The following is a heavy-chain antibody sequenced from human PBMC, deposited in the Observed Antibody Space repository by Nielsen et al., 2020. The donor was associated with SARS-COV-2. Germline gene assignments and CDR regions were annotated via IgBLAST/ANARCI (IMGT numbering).Heavy chain of an antibody. CDR3: VRARLITMVRGFAY. Sequence: ASVKVSCKASGYTFTNYVMNWVRQAPGQGLEWMGRINTNTGNPTHAQGFTGRFVFSVDTSVSTAYLQISSLKAEDTAVYYCVRARLITMVRGFAYWGQGSLVTVSS. V-gene: IGHV7-4-1*02. CDR1: GYTFTNYV. CDR2: INTNTGNP. J-gene: IGHJ4*02. D-gene: IGHD3-10*01.